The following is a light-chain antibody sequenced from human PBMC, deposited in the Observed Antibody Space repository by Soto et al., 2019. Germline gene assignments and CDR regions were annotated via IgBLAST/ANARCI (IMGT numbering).Light chain of an antibody. CDR1: QLISTW. V-gene: IGKV1-5*01. J-gene: IGKJ2*01. Sequence: DIPMTQSPSTLSASVGDRVTITCRASQLISTWLACYQQKPGKAPKLLIYGASSLESGVPSRFSGSGSGTEFNLTISSLQPDEFANYYCQQYNGYPYTFGQGTKLEIK. CDR2: GAS. CDR3: QQYNGYPYT.